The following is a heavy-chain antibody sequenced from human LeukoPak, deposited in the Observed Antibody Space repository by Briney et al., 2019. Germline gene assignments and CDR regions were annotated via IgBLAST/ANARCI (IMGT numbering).Heavy chain of an antibody. Sequence: GGSLRLSCAASGFTFSSYGMHWVRQAPGKGLEWVGRIKSKTDGGTTDYAAPVKGRFTISRDDSKNTLYLQMNSLKTEDTAVYYCTTGRRYCSGGSCYSFSRSGFDYWGQGTLVTVSS. CDR3: TTGRRYCSGGSCYSFSRSGFDY. CDR1: GFTFSSYG. CDR2: IKSKTDGGTT. V-gene: IGHV3-15*01. D-gene: IGHD2-15*01. J-gene: IGHJ4*02.